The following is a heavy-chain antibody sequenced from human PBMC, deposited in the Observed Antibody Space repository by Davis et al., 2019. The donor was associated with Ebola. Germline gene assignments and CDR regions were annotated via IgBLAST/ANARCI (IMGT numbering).Heavy chain of an antibody. V-gene: IGHV3-30-3*01. D-gene: IGHD3-10*01. CDR2: ISYDGSNK. J-gene: IGHJ6*04. Sequence: GGSLRLSCAASGFTFSSYAMHWVRQAPGKGLEWVAVISYDGSNKYYADSVKGRFTISRDNSKNTLYLQMNSLRAEDTAVYYCAKDQRWDYYGSGHYYYAINVWGKGTTVTVSS. CDR1: GFTFSSYA. CDR3: AKDQRWDYYGSGHYYYAINV.